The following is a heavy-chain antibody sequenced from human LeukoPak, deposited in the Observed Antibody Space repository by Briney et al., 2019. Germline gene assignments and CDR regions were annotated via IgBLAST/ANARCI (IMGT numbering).Heavy chain of an antibody. CDR2: ISSYSGTI. V-gene: IGHV3-48*01. CDR3: ARDQGGMVSY. CDR1: GFTFSGAW. J-gene: IGHJ4*02. D-gene: IGHD2-8*01. Sequence: GGSLRLSCTASGFTFSGAWMTWVRQAPGKGLEWVSYISSYSGTIKYADSAKGRFTISRDNAKNSLYLQMNSLRAEDTAVYYCARDQGGMVSYWGQGTLVTVSS.